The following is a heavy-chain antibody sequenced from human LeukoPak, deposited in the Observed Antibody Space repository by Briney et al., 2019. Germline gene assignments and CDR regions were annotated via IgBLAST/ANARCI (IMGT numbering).Heavy chain of an antibody. V-gene: IGHV4-59*01. D-gene: IGHD3-16*01. CDR1: GVSMSSYY. CDR2: IYYSGST. Sequence: KSSETLSLTCTVSGVSMSSYYWSWLRQPPGKGLEWIGYIYYSGSTNYNPSLKSRVTISVDTSKNQFTLKLSSVTAADTAVYYCARGRYGWLPFDYWGQGTLVTVSS. J-gene: IGHJ4*02. CDR3: ARGRYGWLPFDY.